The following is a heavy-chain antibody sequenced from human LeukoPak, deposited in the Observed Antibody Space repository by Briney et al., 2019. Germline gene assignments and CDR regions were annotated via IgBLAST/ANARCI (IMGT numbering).Heavy chain of an antibody. V-gene: IGHV4-34*01. D-gene: IGHD4-17*01. CDR3: ATFFGDPVSDS. J-gene: IGHJ4*02. CDR1: GGSFSNYY. CDR2: INHSGST. Sequence: SETLSLTCAVYGGSFSNYYWNWIRQPPGKGLEWIAEINHSGSTRYNPSLKSRVTMSADTSKNQFSLELRSVTAADTAVYYCATFFGDPVSDSWGQGTLVTVSS.